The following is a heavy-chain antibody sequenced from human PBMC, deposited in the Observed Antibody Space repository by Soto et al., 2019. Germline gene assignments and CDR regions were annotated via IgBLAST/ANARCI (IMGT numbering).Heavy chain of an antibody. Sequence: PWQALPLTYASLGDNVCSTRAARNRLRQTPSGGLEWLGITYYKSKWYNDYAVSVKSRITINPDTSKNQFSLQLNSVTPEDTAVYYCTGGYYYYGMDVCGQGTTVTVSS. J-gene: IGHJ6*02. V-gene: IGHV6-1*01. CDR2: TYYKSKWYN. CDR1: GDNVCSTRAA. CDR3: TGGYYYYGMDV.